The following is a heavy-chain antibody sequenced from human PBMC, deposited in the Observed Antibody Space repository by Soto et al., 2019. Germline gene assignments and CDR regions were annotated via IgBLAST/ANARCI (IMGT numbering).Heavy chain of an antibody. CDR3: ARDVLDYDFWSGYWNYYYGMDV. Sequence: SVKVSCKASGGTFSSYAISWVRQAPGQGLEWMGGIIPIFGTANYAQKFQGRVTITADESTSTAYMELSSLRSEDTAVYYCARDVLDYDFWSGYWNYYYGMDVWGQGTTVTVSS. D-gene: IGHD3-3*01. J-gene: IGHJ6*02. CDR2: IIPIFGTA. V-gene: IGHV1-69*13. CDR1: GGTFSSYA.